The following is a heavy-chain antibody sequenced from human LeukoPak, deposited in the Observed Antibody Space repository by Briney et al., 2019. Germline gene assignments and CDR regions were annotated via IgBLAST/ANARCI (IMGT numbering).Heavy chain of an antibody. V-gene: IGHV3-53*01. J-gene: IGHJ4*02. CDR2: LYVGGNT. CDR1: GFTVSSNY. CDR3: AREWRDIVVVPAVKRPFDY. Sequence: GGSLRLSCAVSGFTVSSNYMSWVRQAPGKGLEWVSVLYVGGNTYYADSVKGRFTISRDNSKNTLFLQMHSLRAEDTAVYYCAREWRDIVVVPAVKRPFDYWGQGTLVTVSS. D-gene: IGHD2-2*01.